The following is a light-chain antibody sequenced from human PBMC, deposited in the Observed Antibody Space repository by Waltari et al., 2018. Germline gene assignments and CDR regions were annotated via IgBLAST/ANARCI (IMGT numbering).Light chain of an antibody. V-gene: IGKV3D-15*01. J-gene: IGKJ1*01. Sequence: EIVMTQSPATLSVSPGERAILSCRASQNINGKLVWYQQKPGQAPSLLIYGASIRATGVPIRFTGGGSGTEYTLTISSLQSEDFAVYYCQQYNNWRTFGQGTKVEIK. CDR2: GAS. CDR3: QQYNNWRT. CDR1: QNINGK.